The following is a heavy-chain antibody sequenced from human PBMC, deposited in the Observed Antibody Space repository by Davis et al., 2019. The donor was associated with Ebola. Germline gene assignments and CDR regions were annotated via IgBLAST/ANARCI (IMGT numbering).Heavy chain of an antibody. D-gene: IGHD5-18*01. V-gene: IGHV4-59*01. CDR2: IYYSGST. Sequence: SETLSLTCTISGGSIRSYYWSWIRQPPGKGLEGSGYIYYSGSTNYNPSLKSRVTISVDTSKNQFSLKLSSVTAADTAVYYCARGPYPPAMDWGQGTLVTVSS. CDR3: ARGPYPPAMD. CDR1: GGSIRSYY. J-gene: IGHJ4*02.